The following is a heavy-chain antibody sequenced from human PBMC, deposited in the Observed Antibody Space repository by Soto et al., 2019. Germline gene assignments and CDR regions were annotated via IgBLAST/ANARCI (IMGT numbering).Heavy chain of an antibody. Sequence: EVQLLESGGGLVQPGGSLRLSCAASGFTFSSYAMSWVRQAPGKGLEWVSVISGSGGSTYYADSVKGRFTISRDNSKNTLYLQMNSLRVEDTAVYYCSKGGTALLGFARSWGQGTLVTVSS. V-gene: IGHV3-23*01. CDR3: SKGGTALLGFARS. CDR2: ISGSGGST. CDR1: GFTFSSYA. D-gene: IGHD5-18*01. J-gene: IGHJ4*02.